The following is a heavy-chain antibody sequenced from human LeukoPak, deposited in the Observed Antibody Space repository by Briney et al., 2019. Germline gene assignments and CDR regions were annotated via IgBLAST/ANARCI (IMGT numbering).Heavy chain of an antibody. Sequence: ASVKVSCKASGYTFTSYGISWVRQAPGQGLEWMGWISAYNGNTNYAQKLQGRVTITADKSTSTAYMELSSLRSEDTAVYYCARLAGIAVAGTDYWGQGTLVTVSS. J-gene: IGHJ4*02. CDR3: ARLAGIAVAGTDY. CDR2: ISAYNGNT. CDR1: GYTFTSYG. V-gene: IGHV1-18*01. D-gene: IGHD6-19*01.